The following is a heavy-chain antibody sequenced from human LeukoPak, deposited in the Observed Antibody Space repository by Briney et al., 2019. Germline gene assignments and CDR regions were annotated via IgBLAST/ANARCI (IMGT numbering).Heavy chain of an antibody. J-gene: IGHJ5*02. CDR2: ISPYNGNT. CDR1: GYTFTSYG. V-gene: IGHV1-18*01. Sequence: ASVKVSCKASGYTFTSYGITWVRQAPGQGLEWMGWISPYNGNTNYAQKFQGRVTMTTDTSTRTAYMELRSLRSGDTAVYYCARDGTVTAGPFDPWGGGTLVTVSS. CDR3: ARDGTVTAGPFDP. D-gene: IGHD4-17*01.